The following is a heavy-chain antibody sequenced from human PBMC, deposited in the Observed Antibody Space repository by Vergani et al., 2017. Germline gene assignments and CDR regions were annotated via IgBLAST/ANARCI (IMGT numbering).Heavy chain of an antibody. D-gene: IGHD6-19*01. Sequence: QVQLVQSGAEVKKPGSSVKVSCKASGGTFSSYTISWVRQAPGQGLEWMGRIIPILGIANYAQKFQGRVTITADKSTSTAYMELSSLRSEDTAVYYCATLPSAVAGTDDYWGQGTLVTVSS. CDR1: GGTFSSYT. J-gene: IGHJ4*02. CDR3: ATLPSAVAGTDDY. CDR2: IIPILGIA. V-gene: IGHV1-69*02.